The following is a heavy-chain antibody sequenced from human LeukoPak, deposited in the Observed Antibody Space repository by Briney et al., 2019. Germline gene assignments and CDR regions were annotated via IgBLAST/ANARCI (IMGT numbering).Heavy chain of an antibody. Sequence: GGSLRLSCAASGFTFSSYGMHWIRQAPGKGLEWVAVISYDGSNKYYADSVKGRFTISRDNSKNTLYPQMNSLRAEDTAVYYCANLLRWEPYWGQGTLVTVSS. V-gene: IGHV3-30*18. CDR3: ANLLRWEPY. CDR2: ISYDGSNK. J-gene: IGHJ4*02. CDR1: GFTFSSYG. D-gene: IGHD4-23*01.